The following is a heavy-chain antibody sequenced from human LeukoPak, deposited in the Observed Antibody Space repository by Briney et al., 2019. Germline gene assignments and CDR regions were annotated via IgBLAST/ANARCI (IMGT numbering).Heavy chain of an antibody. D-gene: IGHD1-26*01. Sequence: GGSLRLSCAASGFTFSSYSMNWVRQAPGKGLEWVSSISSSSSYIYYADAVKGRFTISRDNSKNPLYLQMNSLRPEDTAFYYCAKDMSPSGSYSQGSDYWGLGTLVTVSS. CDR2: ISSSSSYI. J-gene: IGHJ4*02. CDR3: AKDMSPSGSYSQGSDY. CDR1: GFTFSSYS. V-gene: IGHV3-21*04.